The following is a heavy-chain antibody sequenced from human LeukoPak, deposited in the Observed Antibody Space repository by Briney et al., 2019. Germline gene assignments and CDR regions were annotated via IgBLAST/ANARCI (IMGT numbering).Heavy chain of an antibody. J-gene: IGHJ5*02. CDR1: GFTFSSYG. V-gene: IGHV3-30*02. D-gene: IGHD3-3*01. Sequence: PGRSLRLSCAASGFTFSSYGMHWVRQAPGKGLEWVAFIRYDGSNKYYADSVKGRFTISRDNSKNTLYLQMNSLRAEDTAVYYCAKDRVPRGDTIFGVATNWFDPWGQGTLVTVSS. CDR3: AKDRVPRGDTIFGVATNWFDP. CDR2: IRYDGSNK.